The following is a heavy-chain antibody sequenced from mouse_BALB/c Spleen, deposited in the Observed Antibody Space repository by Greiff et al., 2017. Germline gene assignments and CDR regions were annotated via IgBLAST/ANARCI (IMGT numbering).Heavy chain of an antibody. D-gene: IGHD1-1*01. CDR1: GFTFTDYY. J-gene: IGHJ2*01. CDR2: IRNKANGYTT. CDR3: ARDNPATFDY. V-gene: IGHV7-3*02. Sequence: EVQGVESGGGLVQPGGSLRLSCATSGFTFTDYYMSWVRQPPGKALEWLGFIRNKANGYTTEYSASVKGRFTISRDNSQSILYLQMNTMRAEDSATYSCARDNPATFDYWGQGTTLTVSS.